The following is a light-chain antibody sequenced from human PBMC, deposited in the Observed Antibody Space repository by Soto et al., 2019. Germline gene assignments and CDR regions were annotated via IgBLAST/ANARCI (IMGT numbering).Light chain of an antibody. CDR1: QSINNF. CDR3: QQSYNTTT. J-gene: IGKJ1*01. V-gene: IGKV1-39*01. Sequence: DIQMTQSPSSLAASVGDRVTITCRASQSINNFLNWYQQRPGGVTKRLIYATSSLQSWVPSRFRGSGSGTDFTLTITSLQPEDFETYYCQQSYNTTTFGQGTRVEPK. CDR2: ATS.